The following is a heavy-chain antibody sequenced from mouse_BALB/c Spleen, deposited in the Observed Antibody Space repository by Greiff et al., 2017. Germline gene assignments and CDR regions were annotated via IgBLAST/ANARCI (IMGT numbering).Heavy chain of an antibody. CDR2: INPYNGDT. D-gene: IGHD3-1*01. CDR1: GYSFTGYF. J-gene: IGHJ4*01. Sequence: VQLQPSGPELVKPGASVTISCKASGYSFTGYFMNWVMQSHGKSLEWIGRINPYNGDTFYNQKFKGKATLTVDKSSSTAHMELRSLASEDSAVYYCARRGLRDAMDYWGQGTSVTVSS. CDR3: ARRGLRDAMDY. V-gene: IGHV1-20*02.